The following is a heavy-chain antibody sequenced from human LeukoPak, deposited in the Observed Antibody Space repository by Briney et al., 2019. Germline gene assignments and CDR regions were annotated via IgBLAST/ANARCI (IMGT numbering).Heavy chain of an antibody. Sequence: GGSLRLSCAASGFTFSSYAMSWVRQAPGKWPEWVSTISIDGGRTYYADSVKGRFTVSRDTSKNTLYLQMNSLRAEDTAVYYCARKGIGSSRYQNMDVWGKGTTVTVSS. V-gene: IGHV3-23*01. CDR2: ISIDGGRT. J-gene: IGHJ6*03. D-gene: IGHD6-25*01. CDR3: ARKGIGSSRYQNMDV. CDR1: GFTFSSYA.